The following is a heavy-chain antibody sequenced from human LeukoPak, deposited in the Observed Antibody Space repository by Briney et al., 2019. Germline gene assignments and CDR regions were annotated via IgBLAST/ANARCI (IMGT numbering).Heavy chain of an antibody. D-gene: IGHD6-19*01. Sequence: HRGGSLTLSCAASGFPFSNYGMRWVRQAPGKGLDWVSTISASNGKTYYTDFVKGRFTISRHNSKNTLYLQVDSLRAEDTAGYFGAKEHHIGVAGIESDYWGQGTLVTVSS. CDR1: GFPFSNYG. V-gene: IGHV3-23*01. J-gene: IGHJ4*02. CDR2: ISASNGKT. CDR3: AKEHHIGVAGIESDY.